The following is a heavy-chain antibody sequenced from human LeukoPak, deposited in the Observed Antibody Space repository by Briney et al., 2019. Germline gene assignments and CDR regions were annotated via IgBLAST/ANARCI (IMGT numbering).Heavy chain of an antibody. V-gene: IGHV3-9*01. CDR2: ISWNSGSI. CDR1: GSTFDDYA. Sequence: QTGRSLRLSCAASGSTFDDYAMHWVRQAPGKGLEWVSGISWNSGSIGYADSVKGRFTISRDNAKNSLYLQMNSLRAEDTALYYCAKDITSYYYDSSGSLFDYWGQGTLVTVSS. D-gene: IGHD3-22*01. J-gene: IGHJ4*02. CDR3: AKDITSYYYDSSGSLFDY.